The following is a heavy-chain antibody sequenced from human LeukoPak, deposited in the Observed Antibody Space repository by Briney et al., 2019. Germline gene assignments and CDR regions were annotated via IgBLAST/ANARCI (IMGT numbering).Heavy chain of an antibody. D-gene: IGHD1-26*01. J-gene: IGHJ4*02. CDR2: IYTSGST. V-gene: IGHV4-4*09. CDR3: ARSNSGYLDY. CDR1: GDSISSYY. Sequence: SETLSLTCTVSGDSISSYYWSWIRQPPGKGLEWIGYIYTSGSTNCNPSLKSRVTISVDTSKNQFSLKVSSVTTADTAVYYCARSNSGYLDYRGQGTLVTVSS.